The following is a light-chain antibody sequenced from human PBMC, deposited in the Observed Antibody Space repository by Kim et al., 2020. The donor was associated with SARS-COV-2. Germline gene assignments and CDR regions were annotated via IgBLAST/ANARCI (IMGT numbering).Light chain of an antibody. J-gene: IGLJ3*02. CDR3: AAWDDSLSGRQV. CDR2: RNN. Sequence: QSVLTQPPSASGTPGPRVTISCSGSSSNIGSNYVYWYQQLPGTAPKLLIYRNNQRPSGVPDRFSGSKSGTSASLAISGLRSEDAADYYCAAWDDSLSGRQVFGGGTQLTVL. V-gene: IGLV1-47*01. CDR1: SSNIGSNY.